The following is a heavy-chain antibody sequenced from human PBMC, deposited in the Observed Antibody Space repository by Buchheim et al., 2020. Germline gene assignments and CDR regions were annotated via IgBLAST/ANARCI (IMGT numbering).Heavy chain of an antibody. D-gene: IGHD3-3*01. Sequence: EVQLVESGGGVVRPGGSLRLSCAASGFTFDDYGMSWVRQAPGKGLEWVSGINWNGGSTGYADSVKGRFTISRDNAKTSLYLPMNSLRAEDTALYYCARGDRITIFGVVILYGMDVWGQGTT. CDR2: INWNGGST. V-gene: IGHV3-20*04. CDR1: GFTFDDYG. CDR3: ARGDRITIFGVVILYGMDV. J-gene: IGHJ6*02.